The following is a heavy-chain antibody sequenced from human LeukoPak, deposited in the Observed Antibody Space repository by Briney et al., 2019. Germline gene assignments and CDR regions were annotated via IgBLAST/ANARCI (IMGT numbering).Heavy chain of an antibody. CDR2: ISSSGSTI. CDR1: GFTFSSYA. CDR3: ARRRDSGSLQHFDY. Sequence: GGSLRLSCAASGFTFSSYAMNWVRQAPGKGPEWVSYISSSGSTIYYADSVKGRFTISRDNAKNSLYLQMNSLRAEDTAVYYCARRRDSGSLQHFDYWGQGTLVTVSS. J-gene: IGHJ4*02. V-gene: IGHV3-48*04. D-gene: IGHD1-26*01.